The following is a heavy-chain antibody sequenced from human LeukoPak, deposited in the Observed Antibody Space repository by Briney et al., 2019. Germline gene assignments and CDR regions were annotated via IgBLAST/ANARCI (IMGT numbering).Heavy chain of an antibody. CDR1: GGSFSGYY. J-gene: IGHJ6*03. V-gene: IGHV4-34*01. CDR2: INHSGST. Sequence: SETLSLTCAVYGGSFSGYYWSWIRQPPGKGLEWIGEINHSGSTNYNPSLKSRVTISVDTSKNQFSLKLSSVTAADTAVYYCARGRTPLLRAYYSYSYYMDVWGKGTTVTVSS. CDR3: ARGRTPLLRAYYSYSYYMDV. D-gene: IGHD2/OR15-2a*01.